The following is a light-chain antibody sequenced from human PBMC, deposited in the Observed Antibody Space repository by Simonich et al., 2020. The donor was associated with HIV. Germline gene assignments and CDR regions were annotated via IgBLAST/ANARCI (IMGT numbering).Light chain of an antibody. Sequence: EIVMTQSPAPLSVSPGERATLPCRASQIFSSHLAWYQHKPGQAPRLLIHDVSNRATGIPARFSGSWSWTDFTLTISSLESEDFAVYYCQQMKTFGQGTKVEIK. CDR1: QIFSSH. CDR2: DVS. CDR3: QQMKT. V-gene: IGKV3-11*01. J-gene: IGKJ1*01.